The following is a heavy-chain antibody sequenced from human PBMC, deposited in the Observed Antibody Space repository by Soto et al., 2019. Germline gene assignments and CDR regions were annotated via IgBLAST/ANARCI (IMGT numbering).Heavy chain of an antibody. V-gene: IGHV1-69*01. D-gene: IGHD4-17*01. CDR3: ARGTTTVVTPFDYNWFDP. J-gene: IGHJ5*02. Sequence: VQLVQPGAEVKKPGSSVKVSCKASGGTFSSYAISWVRQAPGQGLEWMGGIIPIFGTANDAQKFQGRVTITADESTSTAYMELSSLRSEDTAVYFCARGTTTVVTPFDYNWFDPWGQGTLVTVSS. CDR2: IIPIFGTA. CDR1: GGTFSSYA.